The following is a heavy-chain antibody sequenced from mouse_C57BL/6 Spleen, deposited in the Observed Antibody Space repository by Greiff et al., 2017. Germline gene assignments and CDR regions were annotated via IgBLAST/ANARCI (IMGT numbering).Heavy chain of an antibody. V-gene: IGHV1-61*01. D-gene: IGHD1-1*01. J-gene: IGHJ1*03. CDR3: ARAASYYDGSGYWYVDV. CDR2: IYPSDSET. CDR1: GYTFTSYW. Sequence: QVQLQQPGAELVRPGSSVKLSCKASGYTFTSYWMDWVKQRPGQGLEWIGNIYPSDSETNYNQKFKDKATLTVDKSSSTAYMQLSSLTSEDSAVYYCARAASYYDGSGYWYVDVWGTGTTVTVSS.